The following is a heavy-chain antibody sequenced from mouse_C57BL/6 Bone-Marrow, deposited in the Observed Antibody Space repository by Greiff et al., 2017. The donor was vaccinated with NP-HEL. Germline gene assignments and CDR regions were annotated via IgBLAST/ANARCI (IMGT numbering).Heavy chain of an antibody. CDR1: GYTFTEYT. CDR2: FYPGSGSI. V-gene: IGHV1-62-2*01. CDR3: ARHEEGIYYYGSNWYFDV. J-gene: IGHJ1*03. Sequence: QVQLKQSGAELVKPGASVKLSCKASGYTFTEYTIHWVKQRSGQGLEWIGWFYPGSGSIKYNEKFKDKATLTADKSSSTVYMELSRLTSEDSAVYFCARHEEGIYYYGSNWYFDVWGTGTTVTVSS. D-gene: IGHD1-1*01.